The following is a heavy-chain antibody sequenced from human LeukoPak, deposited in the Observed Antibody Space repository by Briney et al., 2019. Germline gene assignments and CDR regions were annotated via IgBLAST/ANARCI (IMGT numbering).Heavy chain of an antibody. D-gene: IGHD2-21*02. CDR3: AKYVAVTGADVFDI. V-gene: IGHV3-23*01. J-gene: IGHJ3*02. CDR1: GFTFSSSA. CDR2: ISNNGGYT. Sequence: GGSLRLSCAASGFTFSSSAMSWVRQAPGKGLEWVSAISNNGGYTYYADSVQGRFTISRDNSKSTLCLQMNSLRAEDTALYYCAKYVAVTGADVFDIWGQGTMDIVSS.